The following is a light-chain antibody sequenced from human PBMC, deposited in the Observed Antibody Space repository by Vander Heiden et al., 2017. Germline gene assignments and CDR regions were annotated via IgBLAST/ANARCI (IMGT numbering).Light chain of an antibody. CDR2: DAS. J-gene: IGKJ5*01. Sequence: EIVLTQSPAPLSLSPGERATLSCRASQSVGTYLAWYQQKPGQAPRLLIYDASNRATGIPARFSGSGSGTDFTLTISSLEPEDFAVYYCQQRRNWPITFGQGTRLEIK. V-gene: IGKV3-11*01. CDR3: QQRRNWPIT. CDR1: QSVGTY.